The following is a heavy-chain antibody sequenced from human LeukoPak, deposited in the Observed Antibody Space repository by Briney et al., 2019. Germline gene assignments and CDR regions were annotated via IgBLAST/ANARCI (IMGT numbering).Heavy chain of an antibody. J-gene: IGHJ6*02. CDR3: ATGARLRGSSGLDV. V-gene: IGHV1-2*06. Sequence: ASVKVSCKASGYTFIGFFVHWVRKAPGQGLEWVGRINPNSGGTNYAQKFQGRVTMTRDTSVSTAYMELSRLRSDDTAGDYCATGARLRGSSGLDVWGQGTTVTASS. D-gene: IGHD3-16*01. CDR2: INPNSGGT. CDR1: GYTFIGFF.